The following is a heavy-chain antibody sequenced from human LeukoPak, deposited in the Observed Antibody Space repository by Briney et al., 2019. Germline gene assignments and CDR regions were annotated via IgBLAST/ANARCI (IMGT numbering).Heavy chain of an antibody. J-gene: IGHJ4*02. CDR2: ISSSSSYI. Sequence: PGGSLRLSCAASGFTFSSYSMNWVRQAPGKGLEWVSSISSSSSYIYYADSVKGRFTISRDNAKNSLYLQMNSLRAEDTAMYYCATADCSGGSCGLDYWGQGTLVTVSS. CDR3: ATADCSGGSCGLDY. V-gene: IGHV3-21*01. CDR1: GFTFSSYS. D-gene: IGHD2-15*01.